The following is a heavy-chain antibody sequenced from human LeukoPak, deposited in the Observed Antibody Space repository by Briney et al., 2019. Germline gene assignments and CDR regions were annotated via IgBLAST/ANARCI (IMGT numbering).Heavy chain of an antibody. CDR3: AAVRGHYYFDY. CDR1: GGSISSYY. CDR2: IYYSGST. V-gene: IGHV4-59*01. J-gene: IGHJ4*02. D-gene: IGHD6-19*01. Sequence: SETLSLTCTVSGGSISSYYWSWIRQPPGKGLEWIGYIYYSGSTNYNPSLKGRVTISVDTSKNQFSLKLSSVTAADTAVYYCAAVRGHYYFDYWGQGTLVTVSS.